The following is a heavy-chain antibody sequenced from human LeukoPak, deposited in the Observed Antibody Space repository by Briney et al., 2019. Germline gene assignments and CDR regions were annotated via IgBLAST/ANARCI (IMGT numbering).Heavy chain of an antibody. V-gene: IGHV3-23*01. CDR1: GFTFSRYA. CDR3: ANNQGYYDSSGYYGNC. D-gene: IGHD3-22*01. J-gene: IGHJ4*02. Sequence: GGSLRLSCAASGFTFSRYAMNWVRQAPGKGLEWVSAISGSGGSTYYADSVKGRFTISRDNSKNTLYLQMNSLRAEDTAVYYCANNQGYYDSSGYYGNCWGQGTLVTVSS. CDR2: ISGSGGST.